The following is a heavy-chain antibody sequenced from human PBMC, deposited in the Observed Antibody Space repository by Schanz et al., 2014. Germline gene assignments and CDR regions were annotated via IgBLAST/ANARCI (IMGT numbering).Heavy chain of an antibody. J-gene: IGHJ2*01. CDR2: ISTSSGYI. Sequence: EVQLVESGGGLVKPGGSLRLSCAASGIDFSSYSMNWVRQAPGKGLEWVSTISTSSGYIYYADSVNGRFTISRDNGQNXXXXXMNSLKAEDTXXXXXXXTSQAGWVPIFYWNFDLWGRGALVTVSS. CDR1: GIDFSSYS. CDR3: XXTSQAGWVPIFYWNFDL. V-gene: IGHV3-21*01. D-gene: IGHD3-9*01.